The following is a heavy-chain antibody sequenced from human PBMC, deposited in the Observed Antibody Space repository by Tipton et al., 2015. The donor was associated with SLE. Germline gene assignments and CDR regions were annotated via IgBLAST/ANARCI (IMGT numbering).Heavy chain of an antibody. V-gene: IGHV4-59*12. CDR1: GGSINTYY. Sequence: TLSLTCTVSGGSINTYYWSWIRQPPGKGLEWIGFISYSGTTDYNPSLKSRVTISLDTSKNQFSLKLSSVTAADTAVYYCARDEYRYDGTGYHLLGHFDYWGQGTLVTVSS. CDR3: ARDEYRYDGTGYHLLGHFDY. CDR2: ISYSGTT. D-gene: IGHD3-22*01. J-gene: IGHJ4*02.